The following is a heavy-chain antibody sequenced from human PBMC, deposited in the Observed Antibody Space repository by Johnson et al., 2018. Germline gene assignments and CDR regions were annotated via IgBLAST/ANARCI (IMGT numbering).Heavy chain of an antibody. CDR1: GFVVSSYY. CDR3: VTDPANGIPDPFEN. V-gene: IGHV3-53*01. J-gene: IGHJ3*02. D-gene: IGHD1-14*01. CDR2: IYPGATT. Sequence: VQLVQSGGTWIHPGESLRLSCAASGFVVSSYYMTWVRQAPGKGLEWISYIYPGATTQYADSVKGRFTISRDNAKNTLYLQMNSLRAEDSGIYYCVTDPANGIPDPFENWGQGTMVTVSS.